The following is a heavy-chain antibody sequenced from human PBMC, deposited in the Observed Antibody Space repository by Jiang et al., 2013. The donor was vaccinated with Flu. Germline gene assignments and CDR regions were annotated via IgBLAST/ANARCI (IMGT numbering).Heavy chain of an antibody. V-gene: IGHV3-21*01. D-gene: IGHD4-17*01. J-gene: IGHJ4*02. Sequence: SSISSSSSYIYYADSVKGRFTISRDNAKNSLYLQMNSLRAEDTAVYYCARGDPDYGDYKAYVDYWGQGTLVTVSS. CDR3: ARGDPDYGDYKAYVDY. CDR2: ISSSSSYI.